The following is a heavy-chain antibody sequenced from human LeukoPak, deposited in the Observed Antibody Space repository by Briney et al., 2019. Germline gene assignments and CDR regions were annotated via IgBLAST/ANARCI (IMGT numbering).Heavy chain of an antibody. V-gene: IGHV4-31*03. CDR3: ARDGSGSYYTYYYYGMDV. D-gene: IGHD3-10*01. CDR1: GGSISSGGYY. J-gene: IGHJ6*02. CDR2: IYYSGST. Sequence: TSETLSLTCTVSGGSISSGGYYWSWIRQHPGKGLGWIGYIYYSGSTYYNPSLKSRVTISVDTSKNQFSLKLSSVTAADTAVYYCARDGSGSYYTYYYYGMDVWGQGTTVTVSS.